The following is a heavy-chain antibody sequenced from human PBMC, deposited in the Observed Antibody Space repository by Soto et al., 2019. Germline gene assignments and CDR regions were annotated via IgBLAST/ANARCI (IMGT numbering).Heavy chain of an antibody. CDR2: ISYGGRT. J-gene: IGHJ6*02. V-gene: IGHV4-34*11. D-gene: IGHD7-27*01. CDR3: AREWGLLPDHVMNV. Sequence: WVRRTPGKALDXIGSISYGGRTPDNPALPGRVTISVETSKNDFSLNLSSVTAAAKAVYFCAREWGLLPDHVMNVWGHGAAVTVSS.